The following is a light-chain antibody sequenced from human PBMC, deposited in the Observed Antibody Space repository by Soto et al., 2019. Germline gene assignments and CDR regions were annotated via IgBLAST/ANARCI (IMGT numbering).Light chain of an antibody. Sequence: QSALTQPASVSGSPGQSITISCTGTSSDVGSYNLVSWYQQHPGKAPKLMIYEGSKRPSGVSNRFSGSKSCNTASLTISGLQAEDEADSYCCSYAGSVVFGGGTKLTVL. CDR1: SSDVGSYNL. V-gene: IGLV2-23*01. CDR3: CSYAGSVV. CDR2: EGS. J-gene: IGLJ2*01.